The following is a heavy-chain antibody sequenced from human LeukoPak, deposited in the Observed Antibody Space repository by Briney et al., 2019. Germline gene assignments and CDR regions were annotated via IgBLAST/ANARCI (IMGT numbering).Heavy chain of an antibody. CDR3: ARHDFTDYFDY. D-gene: IGHD2-21*02. V-gene: IGHV5-10-1*01. J-gene: IGHJ4*02. CDR1: GYSFTSYW. CDR2: IDPSDSYT. Sequence: GESLKISCEGSGYSFTSYWISRVRQMPGKGLEWMGRIDPSDSYTNYSPSFQGHVTISADKSISTAYLQWSSLKASDTAMYYCARHDFTDYFDYWGQGTLVTVSS.